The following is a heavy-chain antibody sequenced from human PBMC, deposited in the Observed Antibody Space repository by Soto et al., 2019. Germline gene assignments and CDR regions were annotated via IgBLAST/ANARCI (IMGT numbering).Heavy chain of an antibody. CDR3: VSFRPRYSGGWYYLDY. V-gene: IGHV3-53*02. CDR2: IFRVGTT. D-gene: IGHD6-19*01. CDR1: GFAVTNNY. J-gene: IGHJ4*02. Sequence: EVQLVETGGGLIQPGGSLRLSCAASGFAVTNNYMTWVRQAPGKELMWVSVIFRVGTTYYADSVKGRFTISRDISKNTLYLQMKGLSAEDTAVYYCVSFRPRYSGGWYYLDYWGQGTLVTVSS.